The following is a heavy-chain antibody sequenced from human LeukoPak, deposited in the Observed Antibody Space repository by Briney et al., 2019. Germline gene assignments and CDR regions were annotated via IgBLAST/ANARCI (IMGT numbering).Heavy chain of an antibody. D-gene: IGHD6-13*01. CDR3: AKDRWQQLVAAKWFAP. J-gene: IGHJ5*02. Sequence: GGSLRLSCAPSVYSFTGDAMSWVREAPGKGLEWVSAISGGGGSTYYADSWKGGCTFSRDNSKNTLYLQRKALTAEDTAVYYCAKDRWQQLVAAKWFAPWGQGTLVTVSS. V-gene: IGHV3-23*01. CDR1: VYSFTGDA. CDR2: ISGGGGST.